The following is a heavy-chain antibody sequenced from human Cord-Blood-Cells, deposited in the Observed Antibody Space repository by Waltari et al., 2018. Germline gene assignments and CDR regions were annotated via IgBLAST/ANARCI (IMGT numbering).Heavy chain of an antibody. CDR2: MNPNSGNT. J-gene: IGHJ3*02. CDR1: GYTFTSYE. D-gene: IGHD2-2*01. CDR3: ARVPLGVVPAAKGAFDI. V-gene: IGHV1-8*03. Sequence: QVQLVQSGAEVKKPGASVTVSCKASGYTFTSYEINWVRQATGQGLEWMGWMNPNSGNTGYAQKFQGRVTITRNTSISTAYMELSSLRSEDTAVYYCARVPLGVVPAAKGAFDIWGQGTMVTVSS.